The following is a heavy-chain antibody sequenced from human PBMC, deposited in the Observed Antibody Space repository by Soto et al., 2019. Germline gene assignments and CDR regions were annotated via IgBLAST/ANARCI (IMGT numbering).Heavy chain of an antibody. D-gene: IGHD6-6*01. V-gene: IGHV4-34*01. Sequence: ETLSLTCAVYGGSFSGYYWSWIRQPPGKGLEWIGEINHSGSTNYNPSLKSKVTISVDTSKNQFSLKLSSVTAADTAVYYCARGGQLGNLDYWGQGTLVTVSS. CDR1: GGSFSGYY. CDR2: INHSGST. CDR3: ARGGQLGNLDY. J-gene: IGHJ4*02.